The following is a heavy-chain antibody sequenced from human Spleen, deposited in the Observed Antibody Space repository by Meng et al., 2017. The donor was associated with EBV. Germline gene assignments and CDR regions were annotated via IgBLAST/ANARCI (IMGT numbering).Heavy chain of an antibody. D-gene: IGHD3-16*01. J-gene: IGHJ4*02. CDR2: IIPLFGTT. CDR1: AGTFANYD. Sequence: QVQLVQPGAEVKKPGSTVKVSCRASAGTFANYDVSWVRQAPGQGLEWMGGIIPLFGTTGYARKFKGRLTITADKSTLTAFMELSSLTSQDTAVYYCASSLGGSVAPVWGQGVLVTVSS. CDR3: ASSLGGSVAPV. V-gene: IGHV1-69*06.